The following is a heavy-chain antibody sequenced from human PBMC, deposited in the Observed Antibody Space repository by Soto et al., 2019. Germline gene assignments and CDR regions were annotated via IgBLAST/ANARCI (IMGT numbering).Heavy chain of an antibody. CDR3: TTHSRTTLPEIRSDS. CDR2: VKSKADGGSG. CDR1: GFPFTNAW. D-gene: IGHD2-2*01. Sequence: PGRSLRLSCAAAGFPFTNAWIGWVRQVPGKGLEWVGRVKSKADGGSGDYAAPEKGRFVVSRGDSKDIVYLQLNRPKMEDTGVHYCTTHSRTTLPEIRSDSWGRGTQVTVSS. V-gene: IGHV3-15*07. J-gene: IGHJ5*01.